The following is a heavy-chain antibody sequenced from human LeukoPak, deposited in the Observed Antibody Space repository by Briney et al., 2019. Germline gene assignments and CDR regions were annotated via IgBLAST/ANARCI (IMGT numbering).Heavy chain of an antibody. D-gene: IGHD3-22*01. V-gene: IGHV3-23*01. CDR1: GITLSNYG. Sequence: GGSLRLSCAVSGITLSNYGMSWVRQAPGKGLEWVAGISDSGGRKNYADSVKGRFTISRDNPKNTLYLQMTSLRAEDTAVYFCAKRGVVIRVILVGFHKEAYYFDSWGQGALVTVSS. CDR2: ISDSGGRK. CDR3: AKRGVVIRVILVGFHKEAYYFDS. J-gene: IGHJ4*02.